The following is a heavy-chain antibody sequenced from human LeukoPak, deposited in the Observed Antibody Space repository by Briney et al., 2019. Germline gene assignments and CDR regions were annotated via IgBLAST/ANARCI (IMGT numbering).Heavy chain of an antibody. CDR2: ISSNGGST. CDR1: GFTFSSYA. V-gene: IGHV3-64*01. Sequence: GGSLRLSCAASGFTFSSYAMHWVRQAPGKGLEYVSAISSNGGSTYYANSVKGRFTISRDNSKNTLYLQMGSLRAEDMAVYYCARSHYCSSTSCYLSYFDYWGQGTLVTVSS. CDR3: ARSHYCSSTSCYLSYFDY. J-gene: IGHJ4*02. D-gene: IGHD2-2*01.